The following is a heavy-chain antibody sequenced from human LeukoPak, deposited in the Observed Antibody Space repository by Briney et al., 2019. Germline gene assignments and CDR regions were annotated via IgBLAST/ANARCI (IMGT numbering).Heavy chain of an antibody. V-gene: IGHV3-53*05. CDR3: AEDQQLQPFHY. CDR2: IYSGGST. CDR1: GFTVSSNY. J-gene: IGHJ4*02. Sequence: GGSLRLSCAASGFTVSSNYMSWVRQAPGKGLEWVSVIYSGGSTYYADSVKGRFTISRDNSKNTLYLQTNSLRAEDTAMYYCAEDQQLQPFHYWGQGTLVTVSS. D-gene: IGHD1-1*01.